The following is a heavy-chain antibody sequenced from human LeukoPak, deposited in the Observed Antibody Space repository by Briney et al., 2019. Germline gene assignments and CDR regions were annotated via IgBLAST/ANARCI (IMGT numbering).Heavy chain of an antibody. CDR1: GGTFSSYA. V-gene: IGHV1-69*05. Sequence: ASVKVSCKASGGTFSSYAISWVRQAPGQGLEWIGGIIPIFGTANYAQKFQGRVTITTDESTSTAYMELSSLRSEDTAVYYCARGTPYYYDSSGNFDYWGQGTLVTVSS. J-gene: IGHJ4*02. CDR2: IIPIFGTA. D-gene: IGHD3-22*01. CDR3: ARGTPYYYDSSGNFDY.